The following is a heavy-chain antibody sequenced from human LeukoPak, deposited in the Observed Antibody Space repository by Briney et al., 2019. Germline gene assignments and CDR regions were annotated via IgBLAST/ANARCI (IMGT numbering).Heavy chain of an antibody. D-gene: IGHD1-26*01. CDR3: ARGESYYDRNRIDY. J-gene: IGHJ4*02. CDR2: IIPILGIA. CDR1: GDTFSSYT. Sequence: SVKVSCKASGDTFSSYTISWVRQAPGQGLEWMGRIIPILGIANYAQKFQGRVTITADKSTSTAYMELSSLRSEDTAVYYCARGESYYDRNRIDYWGQGALVTVSS. V-gene: IGHV1-69*02.